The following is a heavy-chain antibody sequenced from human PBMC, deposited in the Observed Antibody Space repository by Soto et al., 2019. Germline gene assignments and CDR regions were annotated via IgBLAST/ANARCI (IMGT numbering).Heavy chain of an antibody. Sequence: QVQLQQSGPGLVKPSETLSLTCTVSSGPSSSHNWGWIRQSPGRGLEWIGYVYNTGGTSYNPSLKSRVTISADTSANHISLTLSSVTAADMAIYYCVRQGIGNLHGLVDVWGQGTTVSVSS. CDR1: SGPSSSHN. V-gene: IGHV4-59*08. J-gene: IGHJ6*02. CDR3: VRQGIGNLHGLVDV. CDR2: VYNTGGT. D-gene: IGHD1-1*01.